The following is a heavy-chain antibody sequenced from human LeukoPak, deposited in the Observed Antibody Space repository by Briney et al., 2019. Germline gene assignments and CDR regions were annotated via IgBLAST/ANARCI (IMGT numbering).Heavy chain of an antibody. V-gene: IGHV3-15*01. CDR3: TTLGRYDPPEFDY. J-gene: IGHJ4*02. D-gene: IGHD3-22*01. CDR2: IKSKTDGGTT. CDR1: AFSFRSFG. Sequence: GESLRLSCAASAFSFRSFGMSWVRQAPGKGLEWVGRIKSKTDGGTTDYAAPVKGRFTISRDDSKNTLYLQMNSLKTEDTAVYYCTTLGRYDPPEFDYWGQGTLVTVSS.